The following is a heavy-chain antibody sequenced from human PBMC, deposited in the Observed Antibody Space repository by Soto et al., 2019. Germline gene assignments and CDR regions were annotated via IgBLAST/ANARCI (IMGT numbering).Heavy chain of an antibody. V-gene: IGHV4-31*03. J-gene: IGHJ5*02. Sequence: SETLSLTCTVSGGPISSGGYYWSWIRQHPGKGLEWIGYIYYSGSTYYNPSLKSRVTISVDTSKNQFSLKLSSVTAADTAVYYCATRHDYGDYGNWFDPWGQGTLVTVSS. D-gene: IGHD4-17*01. CDR2: IYYSGST. CDR3: ATRHDYGDYGNWFDP. CDR1: GGPISSGGYY.